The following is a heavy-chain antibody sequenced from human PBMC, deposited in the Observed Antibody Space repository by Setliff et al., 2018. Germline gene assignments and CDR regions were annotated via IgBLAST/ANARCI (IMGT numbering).Heavy chain of an antibody. V-gene: IGHV4-39*07. Sequence: PSETLSLTCTVSGGSISSSSYYWGWIRQPPGKGLEWIGSIYYSGSTYYNPSLKSRVTISVDRSKNQFSLNLRAMTAADTAVYYCAREGGGSGWTPDSWGQGTLVTVSS. CDR1: GGSISSSSYY. D-gene: IGHD6-19*01. J-gene: IGHJ5*01. CDR2: IYYSGST. CDR3: AREGGGSGWTPDS.